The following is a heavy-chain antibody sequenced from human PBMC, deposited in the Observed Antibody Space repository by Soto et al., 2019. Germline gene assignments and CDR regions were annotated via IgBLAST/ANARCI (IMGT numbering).Heavy chain of an antibody. J-gene: IGHJ4*02. CDR1: CSPFNRYS. CDR3: ITVLHHANSGFDD. V-gene: IGHV3-21*03. CDR2: ISSNTNYI. D-gene: IGHD2-15*01. Sequence: GPPRPPCAAPCSPFNRYSLHWVRPAPGKGLEWVSSISSNTNYIYYGDSMKGRFIISRDDSKNMLYLQLNSLKSEDTGDYYSITVLHHANSGFDDWGQGNPVTGSS.